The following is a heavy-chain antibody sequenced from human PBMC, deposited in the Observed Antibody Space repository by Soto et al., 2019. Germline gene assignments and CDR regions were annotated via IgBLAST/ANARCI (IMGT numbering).Heavy chain of an antibody. J-gene: IGHJ2*01. CDR2: INPGNGNT. CDR3: ARGTSSVTTFYFDL. CDR1: GYTFTSYA. D-gene: IGHD4-17*01. Sequence: QVQLVQSGAEVKKPGASVKVSCKASGYTFTSYAMHWVRQAPGQRLEWMGWINPGNGNTRYSQKFQGRVTIIRDTPATTAYMELSSLRSEDTAVYYCARGTSSVTTFYFDLWGRGTLVTVSS. V-gene: IGHV1-3*01.